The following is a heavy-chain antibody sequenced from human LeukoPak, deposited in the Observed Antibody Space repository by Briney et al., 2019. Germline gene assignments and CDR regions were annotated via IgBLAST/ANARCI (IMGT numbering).Heavy chain of an antibody. CDR1: GGSFSGYY. J-gene: IGHJ1*01. V-gene: IGHV4-34*01. CDR3: ARGRDYFQH. Sequence: PSETLSLTWAVYGGSFSGYYWSWIRQPPGKGLEWIGEINHSGSTNYNPSLKSRVTISVDTSKNQFSLKLSSVTAADTAVYYCARGRDYFQHWGQGTLVTVSS. CDR2: INHSGST.